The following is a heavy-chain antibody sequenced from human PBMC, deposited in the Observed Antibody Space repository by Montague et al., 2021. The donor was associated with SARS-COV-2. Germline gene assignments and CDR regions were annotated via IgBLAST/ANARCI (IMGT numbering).Heavy chain of an antibody. CDR3: ASGYDILTGYLYFDY. J-gene: IGHJ4*02. Sequence: SLRLSCAASGFTFSSYAMHWVRQAPGKGLEWVAVISYDGSNKYYADSVKGRFTISRDNSKNTLYLQMNSLRAEDTAVYYCASGYDILTGYLYFDYWGQGTLVTVSS. V-gene: IGHV3-30-3*01. CDR1: GFTFSSYA. CDR2: ISYDGSNK. D-gene: IGHD3-9*01.